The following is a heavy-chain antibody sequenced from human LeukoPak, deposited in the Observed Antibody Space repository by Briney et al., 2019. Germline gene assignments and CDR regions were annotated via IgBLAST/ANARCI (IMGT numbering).Heavy chain of an antibody. D-gene: IGHD1-1*01. V-gene: IGHV4-34*01. Sequence: SETLSLTCAVYGGSFSGYYWSWIRQPPGKGLEWIGEINHSGSTNYNPSLKSRVTISVDTSKNQSSLKLSSVTAADTAVYYCARTKYNWNALDYWGQGALVTVSS. CDR2: INHSGST. CDR1: GGSFSGYY. J-gene: IGHJ4*02. CDR3: ARTKYNWNALDY.